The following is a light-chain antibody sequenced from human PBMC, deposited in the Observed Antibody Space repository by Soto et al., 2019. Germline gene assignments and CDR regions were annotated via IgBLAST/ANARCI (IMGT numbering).Light chain of an antibody. Sequence: EIVLTQSPGILSLSPGERATLSYRASQSVSNNYLAWYQQKPGQAPRLLIYGASNRATGIPDRFSGSGSGTDFTLTISRLEPEEFAVDYCQQYGSSGTFGQGTKVDIK. V-gene: IGKV3-20*01. CDR1: QSVSNNY. CDR2: GAS. J-gene: IGKJ1*01. CDR3: QQYGSSGT.